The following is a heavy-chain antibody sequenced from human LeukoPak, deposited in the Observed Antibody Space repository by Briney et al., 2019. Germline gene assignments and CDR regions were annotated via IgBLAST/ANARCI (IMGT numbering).Heavy chain of an antibody. CDR1: GSTVSSNY. CDR2: IYSGGST. Sequence: GGSLRLSCAASGSTVSSNYMSWVRQAPGKGLEWVSVIYSGGSTYYADSVKGRFTISRDNSKNTLYLQMNSLRAEDAAVYYCAAPDPTYYDFWSGYYAFDIWGQGTMVTVSS. J-gene: IGHJ3*02. CDR3: AAPDPTYYDFWSGYYAFDI. V-gene: IGHV3-53*01. D-gene: IGHD3-3*01.